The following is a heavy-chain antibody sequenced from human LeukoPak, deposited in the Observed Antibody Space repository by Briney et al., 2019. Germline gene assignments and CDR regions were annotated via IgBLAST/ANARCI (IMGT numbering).Heavy chain of an antibody. J-gene: IGHJ5*02. V-gene: IGHV4-39*07. D-gene: IGHD3-22*01. Sequence: SETLSLTCTVSGGSISSSSYYWGWIRQPPGKGLEWIGSIYYSGSTYYNPSLKSRVTISVDTSKNQFSLKLSSVTAADTAVYYCARVATMILRFDPWGQGTLVTASS. CDR1: GGSISSSSYY. CDR2: IYYSGST. CDR3: ARVATMILRFDP.